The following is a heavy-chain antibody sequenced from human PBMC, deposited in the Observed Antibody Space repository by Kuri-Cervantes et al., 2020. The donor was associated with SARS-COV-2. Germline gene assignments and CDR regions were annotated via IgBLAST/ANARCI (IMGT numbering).Heavy chain of an antibody. CDR2: INPNSGGT. J-gene: IGHJ5*02. CDR1: GYTFTGYY. V-gene: IGHV1-2*02. D-gene: IGHD2-8*01. Sequence: ASVKVSCKASGYTFTGYYMHWVRQAPGQGLEWMGWINPNSGGTNYAQKFQGRVTMTRDTSISTAYMELSRLRSDDTAVYYCARDRVVLMVYAILGTWFDPWSQGTLVTVSS. CDR3: ARDRVVLMVYAILGTWFDP.